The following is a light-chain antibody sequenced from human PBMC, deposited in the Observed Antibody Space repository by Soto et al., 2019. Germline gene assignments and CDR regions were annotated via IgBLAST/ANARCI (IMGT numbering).Light chain of an antibody. Sequence: EIVFTQSPGTLSLSPGERATLSCRASQSVSSSYLAWYQQKPGKAPRLLIYGGSNRATGIPDRLSGSGSGTDFTLSIRRLEPEDFAVYYCQQYGGSWTFGQGTKVDIK. V-gene: IGKV3-20*01. CDR3: QQYGGSWT. CDR2: GGS. CDR1: QSVSSSY. J-gene: IGKJ1*01.